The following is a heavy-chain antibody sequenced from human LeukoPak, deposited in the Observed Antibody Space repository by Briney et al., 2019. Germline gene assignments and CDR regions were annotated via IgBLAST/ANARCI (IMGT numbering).Heavy chain of an antibody. V-gene: IGHV1-46*01. Sequence: ASVKVSCKASGYTFTSYYMHWVRQAPGQGLEWMGIINPSGNSTVNAQKFQGRVTMTRDTSTSTAYMELSSLRSEDTAVSYCARGYSSGYRIDYWGQGTLVTVSS. CDR3: ARGYSSGYRIDY. CDR1: GYTFTSYY. J-gene: IGHJ4*02. D-gene: IGHD3-22*01. CDR2: INPSGNST.